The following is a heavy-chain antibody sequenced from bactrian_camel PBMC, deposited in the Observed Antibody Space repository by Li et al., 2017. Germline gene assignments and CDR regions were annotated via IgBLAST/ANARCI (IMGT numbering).Heavy chain of an antibody. CDR2: IHSDGPT. D-gene: IGHD4*01. Sequence: HVQLVESGGGSVQTGSSLKLSCTTSGFPFGDSDMGWYRRAPGKEREKVATIHSDGPTTYADSAKGRFTIPVDNANNKLYLQMNNLKPEDTAVYYCGGSAETSYGDDSCPEYRYTGQGTQVTVS. V-gene: IGHV3S55*01. J-gene: IGHJ4*01. CDR1: GFPFGDSD.